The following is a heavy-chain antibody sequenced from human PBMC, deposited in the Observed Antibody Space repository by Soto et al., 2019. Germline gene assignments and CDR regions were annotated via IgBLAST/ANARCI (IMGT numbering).Heavy chain of an antibody. CDR2: IYYSGST. V-gene: IGHV4-59*01. D-gene: IGHD6-13*01. CDR1: GGSISGYY. Sequence: SETLSLTCTVSGGSISGYYWSWIRQPPGKGLEWIGYIYYSGSTNYNPSLKSRVTISVDTSKNQFSLKLSSVTAADTAVYYCAGRSIAADGTNYYYGMDVWGQGTTVTVSS. J-gene: IGHJ6*02. CDR3: AGRSIAADGTNYYYGMDV.